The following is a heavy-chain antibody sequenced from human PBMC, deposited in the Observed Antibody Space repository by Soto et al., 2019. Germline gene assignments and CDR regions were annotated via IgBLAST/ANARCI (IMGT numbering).Heavy chain of an antibody. Sequence: EVQLVESGGGLVQPGGSLRLSCAASGFTFTTYWMKWVRQAPGKGLEWVADIKQGGSEKYYVDSVKGRFTISRDNAKNSLYLQMSSLRAEDTAVYYCARVRWGRYLERWGRGPRVTVSS. V-gene: IGHV3-7*05. CDR2: IKQGGSEK. D-gene: IGHD2-21*02. J-gene: IGHJ2*01. CDR1: GFTFTTYW. CDR3: ARVRWGRYLER.